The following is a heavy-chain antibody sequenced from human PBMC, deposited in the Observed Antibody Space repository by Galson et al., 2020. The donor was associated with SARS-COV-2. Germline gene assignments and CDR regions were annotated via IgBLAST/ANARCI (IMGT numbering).Heavy chain of an antibody. Sequence: ASVKVSCKASGYTFTSYDINWVRQATGQGLEWMGWMNPNSGNTGYAQKFQGRVTMTRNTSISTAYMELSSLRSEDTAVYYCARGLMSIAALAYWGQGTLVTVSS. V-gene: IGHV1-8*01. J-gene: IGHJ4*02. D-gene: IGHD6-6*01. CDR2: MNPNSGNT. CDR1: GYTFTSYD. CDR3: ARGLMSIAALAY.